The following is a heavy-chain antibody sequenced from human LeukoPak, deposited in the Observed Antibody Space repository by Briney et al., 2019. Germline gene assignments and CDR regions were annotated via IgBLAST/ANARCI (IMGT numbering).Heavy chain of an antibody. CDR2: ISWNSGSI. V-gene: IGHV3-9*01. D-gene: IGHD3-16*01. CDR1: GFTFDDYA. J-gene: IGHJ4*02. CDR3: AKGRGGRNPSVIDY. Sequence: GGSLRLSCAASGFTFDDYAMHWVRQAPGKGLEWVSGISWNSGSIGYADSVKGRFTISRDNAKNSLYLQMNSLRAEDTALYYCAKGRGGRNPSVIDYWGQGTLVTVSS.